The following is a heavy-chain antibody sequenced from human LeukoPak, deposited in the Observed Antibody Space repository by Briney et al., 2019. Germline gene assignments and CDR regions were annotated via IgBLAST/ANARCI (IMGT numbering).Heavy chain of an antibody. V-gene: IGHV1-8*03. D-gene: IGHD6-19*01. CDR2: INPNSGNT. CDR3: ARGISSGWYRYYYYYMDV. Sequence: ASVKVSCKASGYTFTGYYMHWVRQAPGQGLEWMGWINPNSGNTGYAQKFQGRVTITRNTSISTAYMELSSLRSEDTAVYYCARGISSGWYRYYYYYMDVWGKGTTVTVSS. CDR1: GYTFTGYY. J-gene: IGHJ6*03.